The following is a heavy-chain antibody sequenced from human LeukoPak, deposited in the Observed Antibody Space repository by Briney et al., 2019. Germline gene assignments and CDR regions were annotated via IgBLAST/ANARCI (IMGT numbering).Heavy chain of an antibody. Sequence: SVKVSCKASGGTFSSYAISWVRQAPGQGLEWMGGIIPIFGAANYAQKFQGRVTITADESTSTAYMELSSLRSEDTAVYYCARVGEVVVAATRDYYYYYYMDVWGKGTTVTVSS. D-gene: IGHD2-15*01. CDR2: IIPIFGAA. CDR3: ARVGEVVVAATRDYYYYYYMDV. CDR1: GGTFSSYA. V-gene: IGHV1-69*01. J-gene: IGHJ6*03.